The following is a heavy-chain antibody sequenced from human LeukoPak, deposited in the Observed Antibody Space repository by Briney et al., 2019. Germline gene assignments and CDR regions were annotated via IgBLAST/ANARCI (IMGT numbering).Heavy chain of an antibody. CDR2: ISYIGST. CDR3: ARDKISINAFDM. J-gene: IGHJ3*02. CDR1: DASISGHY. D-gene: IGHD1-14*01. V-gene: IGHV4-59*11. Sequence: PSETLSLTCTVSDASISGHYLTWIRQPPGKGLEWIGYISYIGSTNYNPSLKSRVTILVDTSKNQFSVKLSSVTAADTAVYYCARDKISINAFDMWGQGTMVTVSS.